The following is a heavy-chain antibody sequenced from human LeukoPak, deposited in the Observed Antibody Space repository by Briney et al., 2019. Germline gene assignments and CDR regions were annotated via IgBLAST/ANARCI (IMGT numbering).Heavy chain of an antibody. CDR3: ARKGPANYYYYYMDV. D-gene: IGHD2-2*01. J-gene: IGHJ6*03. CDR2: MNPNCGNT. CDR1: GYTFTSYD. Sequence: ASVKVSCKASGYTFTSYDINWVRQATGQGLEWMRWMNPNCGNTGYAQKFQGRVTMTRNTSISTAYMELSSLRSEDTAVYFCARKGPANYYYYYMDVWGKGTTVTVSS. V-gene: IGHV1-8*01.